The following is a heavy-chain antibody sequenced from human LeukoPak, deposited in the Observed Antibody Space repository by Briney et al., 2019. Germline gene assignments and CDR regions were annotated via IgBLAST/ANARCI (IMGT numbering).Heavy chain of an antibody. CDR2: IKQDGSEK. Sequence: PGGSLRLSCAASGFTFSSYWMSWVRQAPGKGLEWVANIKQDGSEKYYVDSVKGRFTISRDNAKNSLYLQMNSLRAEDTAVYYCARESGGSWLQLWSQPYYFDYWGQGTLVTVSS. CDR3: ARESGGSWLQLWSQPYYFDY. CDR1: GFTFSSYW. J-gene: IGHJ4*02. D-gene: IGHD5-18*01. V-gene: IGHV3-7*01.